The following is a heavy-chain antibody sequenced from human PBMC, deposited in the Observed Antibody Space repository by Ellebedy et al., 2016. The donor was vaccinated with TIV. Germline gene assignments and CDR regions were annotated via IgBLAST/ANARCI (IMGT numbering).Heavy chain of an antibody. CDR1: GFTFSSHW. CDR3: ARLVSDVTTYDY. J-gene: IGHJ4*02. D-gene: IGHD3-16*01. V-gene: IGHV3-7*01. Sequence: GESLKISCAASGFTFSSHWMSWVRQAPGKGLEWVATLKRDGSVMYYVDSVKGRFTISRDNAKNSLYLQMSSLRAEDTAVYYCARLVSDVTTYDYWGQGSLVTVSS. CDR2: LKRDGSVM.